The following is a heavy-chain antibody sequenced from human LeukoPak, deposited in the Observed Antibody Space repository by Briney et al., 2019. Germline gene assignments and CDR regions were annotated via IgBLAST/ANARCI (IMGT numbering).Heavy chain of an antibody. D-gene: IGHD4-17*01. V-gene: IGHV3-53*01. CDR1: GLTGSHNY. J-gene: IGHJ5*02. Sequence: GGSLRLSCAASGLTGSHNYASWVRQAPGKGLEWVSAIHTSGVTCYADSVKGRFTISRDTSKNTLYLQINSLRVEDTAVYYCIVFGDSNHWGQGTLVTVSS. CDR2: IHTSGVT. CDR3: IVFGDSNH.